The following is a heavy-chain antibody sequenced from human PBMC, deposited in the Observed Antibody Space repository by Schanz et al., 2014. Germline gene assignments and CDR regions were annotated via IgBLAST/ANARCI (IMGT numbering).Heavy chain of an antibody. D-gene: IGHD2-2*01. CDR1: GFTFSTYA. CDR2: TSTDGTKT. Sequence: VQLVESGGGLVQPGGPLRLSCATSGFTFSTYAMSWVRQAPGKGLEKVAVTSTDGTKTYYAASVRGRFTISRDNSKNTVYLQMSSLRLEDTAVYYCAKDRLLGYQLQDAFDIWGQGTLVTVSS. J-gene: IGHJ3*02. V-gene: IGHV3-30*04. CDR3: AKDRLLGYQLQDAFDI.